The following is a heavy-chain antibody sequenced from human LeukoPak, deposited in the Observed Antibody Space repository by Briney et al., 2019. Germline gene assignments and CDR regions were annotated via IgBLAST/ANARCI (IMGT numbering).Heavy chain of an antibody. D-gene: IGHD1-7*01. Sequence: GGSLRLSSAASGFTVSSNYMSWVRQAPGKGLEWVSVIYSGGSTYYADSVKGRFTISRDNSKNTLYLQMNSLRPEGTAVYYCARGAGTMVYYMDVWGKGTTVTVSS. CDR2: IYSGGST. CDR1: GFTVSSNY. V-gene: IGHV3-66*01. J-gene: IGHJ6*03. CDR3: ARGAGTMVYYMDV.